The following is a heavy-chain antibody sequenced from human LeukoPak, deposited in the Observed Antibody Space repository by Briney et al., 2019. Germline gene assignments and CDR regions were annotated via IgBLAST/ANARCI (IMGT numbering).Heavy chain of an antibody. CDR3: AREFGLRYFDWLLWGAFDI. D-gene: IGHD3-9*01. J-gene: IGHJ3*02. Sequence: GGSLRFSCAASGFTFSSYEMNWVRQAPGKGLEWVSYISSSGSTIYYADSVKGRFTISRDNAKNSLYLQMNSLRAEDTAVYYCAREFGLRYFDWLLWGAFDIWGQGTMVTVSS. CDR1: GFTFSSYE. CDR2: ISSSGSTI. V-gene: IGHV3-48*03.